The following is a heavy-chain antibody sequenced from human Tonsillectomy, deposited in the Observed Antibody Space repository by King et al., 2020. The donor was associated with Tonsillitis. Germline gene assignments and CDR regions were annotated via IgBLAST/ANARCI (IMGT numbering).Heavy chain of an antibody. J-gene: IGHJ2*01. V-gene: IGHV3-30*18. Sequence: VQLVESGGGVVQPGRSLRLSCAASGFTFSTYGMHWVRQAPGKGLEWVAVISSDGSNKYYADSVKGRFTISRDNSKNTLYLQMNSLRAEDTAVYYCAKGYDSSGYYSEYFDLWGRGALVTVSS. CDR1: GFTFSTYG. CDR2: ISSDGSNK. D-gene: IGHD3-22*01. CDR3: AKGYDSSGYYSEYFDL.